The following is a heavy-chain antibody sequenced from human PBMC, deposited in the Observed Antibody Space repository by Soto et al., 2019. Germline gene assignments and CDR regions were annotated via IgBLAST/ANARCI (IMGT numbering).Heavy chain of an antibody. CDR1: GYSFTSYW. V-gene: IGHV5-10-1*01. Sequence: GESLKISCKGSGYSFTSYWLSWVRQMPGKGLEWMGRIDPSDSYTNYSPSFQGHVTISADKSISTAYLQWSSLKASATATYYWASPACRVADCYRRRFAYDVWSQGTIVTV. CDR3: ASPACRVADCYRRRFAYDV. D-gene: IGHD2-21*02. J-gene: IGHJ3*01. CDR2: IDPSDSYT.